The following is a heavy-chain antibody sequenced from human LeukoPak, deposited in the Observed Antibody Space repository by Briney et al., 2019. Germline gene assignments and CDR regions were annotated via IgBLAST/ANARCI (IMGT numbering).Heavy chain of an antibody. J-gene: IGHJ4*02. D-gene: IGHD6-13*01. Sequence: GSLRLSCAASGFTFSSYAMSWVRQAPGKGLEWVSAISGSGGSTYYADSVKGRFTISRDNSKNTLYLQMNSLRAEDTAVYYCAKDPIAAAGRVPISLIDYWGQGTLVTVSS. V-gene: IGHV3-23*01. CDR2: ISGSGGST. CDR1: GFTFSSYA. CDR3: AKDPIAAAGRVPISLIDY.